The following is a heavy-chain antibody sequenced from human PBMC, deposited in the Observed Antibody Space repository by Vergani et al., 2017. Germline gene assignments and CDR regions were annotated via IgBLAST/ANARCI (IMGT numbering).Heavy chain of an antibody. D-gene: IGHD5-18*01. J-gene: IGHJ6*02. CDR1: GGSISSGGYY. CDR3: ARDRVDTAYYYGMDV. CDR2: IYYSGST. V-gene: IGHV4-61*08. Sequence: QVQLQESGPGLVKPSQTLSLTCTVSGGSISSGGYYWSWIRQPPGKGLEWIGYIYYSGSTNYNPSLKSRVTISVDTSKNQFSLKLSSVTAADTAVYYCARDRVDTAYYYGMDVWGQGTTVTVSS.